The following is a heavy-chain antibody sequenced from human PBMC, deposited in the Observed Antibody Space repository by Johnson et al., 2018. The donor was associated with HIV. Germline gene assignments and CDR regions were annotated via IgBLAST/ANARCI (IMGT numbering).Heavy chain of an antibody. J-gene: IGHJ3*02. CDR2: MWYDGSNK. CDR1: GFTFSSYA. D-gene: IGHD4-17*01. CDR3: ARDSTPWGGDYVGYAFDI. Sequence: QVQLVESGGGVVQPGRSLRLSCAASGFTFSSYAMHWVRQAPGKGLEWVAVMWYDGSNKYYADSVKGRFTISRDNSKNTLYLQMNSLRAEDTAVYYCARDSTPWGGDYVGYAFDIWGQGTMVTVSS. V-gene: IGHV3-33*08.